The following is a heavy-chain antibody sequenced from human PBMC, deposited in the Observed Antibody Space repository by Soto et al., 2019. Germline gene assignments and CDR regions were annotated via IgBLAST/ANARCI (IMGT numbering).Heavy chain of an antibody. CDR2: INPSGGST. D-gene: IGHD3-10*01. CDR1: GYTFTSYY. CDR3: ARDARTMVRGVIPPHGMDV. J-gene: IGHJ6*02. Sequence: ASVKVSCKASGYTFTSYYMHWVRQAPGQGLEWMGIINPSGGSTSYAQKFQGRVTMTRDTSTSTVYMELSSLRSEDTAVYYCARDARTMVRGVIPPHGMDVWGQGTTVTV. V-gene: IGHV1-46*01.